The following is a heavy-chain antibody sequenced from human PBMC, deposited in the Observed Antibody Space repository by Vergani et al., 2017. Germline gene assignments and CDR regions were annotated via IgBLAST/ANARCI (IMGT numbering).Heavy chain of an antibody. Sequence: QVQLVESGGGVVQPGRSLRLSCAASGFTFSSYAMHWVRQAPGKGLEWVAVISYDGSNKYYADSVKGRFTISRDNSKNTLYLQMNSLRAEDTAVYYCARGRYSSSASQGGDMYVWGKGTTVTVSS. D-gene: IGHD6-6*01. J-gene: IGHJ6*03. CDR2: ISYDGSNK. CDR3: ARGRYSSSASQGGDMYV. CDR1: GFTFSSYA. V-gene: IGHV3-30-3*01.